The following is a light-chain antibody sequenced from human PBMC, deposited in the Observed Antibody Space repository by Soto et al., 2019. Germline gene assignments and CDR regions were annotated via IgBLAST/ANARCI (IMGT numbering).Light chain of an antibody. Sequence: DIQMTQSPSTLSASVGVRVTITCRASQSISSWLAWYQQKPGKAPKLLIYDASSLESGVPSRFSGSGSGTEFTLTISSLQPDDFATYYCQQYNSYSPIFGPGTKVDIK. CDR1: QSISSW. CDR3: QQYNSYSPI. J-gene: IGKJ3*01. V-gene: IGKV1-5*01. CDR2: DAS.